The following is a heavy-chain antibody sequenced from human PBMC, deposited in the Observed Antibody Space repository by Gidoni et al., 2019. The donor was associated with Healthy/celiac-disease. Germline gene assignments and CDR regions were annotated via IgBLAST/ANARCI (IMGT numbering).Heavy chain of an antibody. D-gene: IGHD3-22*01. Sequence: EVQLVESGGGLVKPGGSLRLSCEASGFTFSSYSMNWVRQAPGKGLEWVSSISSSSSYIYYADSVKGRFTISRDNAKNSLYLQMNSLRAEDTAVYYCARDRETYYYDLGVDYWGQGTLVTVSS. CDR2: ISSSSSYI. CDR3: ARDRETYYYDLGVDY. V-gene: IGHV3-21*01. CDR1: GFTFSSYS. J-gene: IGHJ4*02.